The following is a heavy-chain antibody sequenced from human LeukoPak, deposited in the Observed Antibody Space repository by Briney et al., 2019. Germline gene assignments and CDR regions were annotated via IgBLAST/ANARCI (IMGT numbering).Heavy chain of an antibody. Sequence: GGSLRLSCAASGFTFSSYGMHWVRQAPGKGLEWVAVISYDGSNKYYADSVKGRFTISRDNYKNTLYLQMNSLRAEDTAVYYCAKDRYSSGWCGSYYFDYWGQGTLVTVSS. CDR2: ISYDGSNK. D-gene: IGHD6-19*01. CDR1: GFTFSSYG. J-gene: IGHJ4*02. CDR3: AKDRYSSGWCGSYYFDY. V-gene: IGHV3-30*18.